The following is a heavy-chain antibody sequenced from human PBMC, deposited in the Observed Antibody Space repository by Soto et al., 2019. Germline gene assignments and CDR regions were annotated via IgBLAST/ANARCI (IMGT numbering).Heavy chain of an antibody. CDR1: GYTSTNYG. CDR3: ANDIIVIPGAKGLDY. J-gene: IGHJ4*02. CDR2: INAGSGNT. V-gene: IGHV1-3*01. D-gene: IGHD2-2*01. Sequence: QVQLVQSGTEVMKPGASVKVSCKASGYTSTNYGMHWVRQAPGQRLEWMGWINAGSGNTKYSQKFQGRITITRDKSASKVYMELSSLRSEDTAVYYCANDIIVIPGAKGLDYLGQGALVTVSS.